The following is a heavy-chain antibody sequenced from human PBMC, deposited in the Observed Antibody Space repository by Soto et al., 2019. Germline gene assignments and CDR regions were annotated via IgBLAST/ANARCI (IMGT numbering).Heavy chain of an antibody. CDR1: GFTFSSYG. D-gene: IGHD6-6*01. J-gene: IGHJ6*02. V-gene: IGHV3-30*18. CDR3: AKAPVGIAARGGMDV. Sequence: QVQLVESGGGVVQPGRSLRLSCAASGFTFSSYGMHWVRQAPGKGLEWVAVISYDGSNKYYADSVKGRFTISRDNSKNTLYLQMNSLRAEDTAVYYCAKAPVGIAARGGMDVWGQGTTVTVSS. CDR2: ISYDGSNK.